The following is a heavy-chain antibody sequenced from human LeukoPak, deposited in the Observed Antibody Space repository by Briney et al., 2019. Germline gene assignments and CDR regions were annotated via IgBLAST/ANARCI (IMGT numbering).Heavy chain of an antibody. CDR1: GYTFTGYY. V-gene: IGHV1-2*02. D-gene: IGHD6-19*01. CDR2: INPNSGGT. CDR3: ARLLGIAVAGTPY. Sequence: ASVKVSCKASGYTFTGYYMHWVRQAPGQGLEWMGWINPNSGGTNYAQKFQGRVTMTRDTSISTAYMELSRLRSDDTAVYYCARLLGIAVAGTPYWGQGTLVTASS. J-gene: IGHJ4*02.